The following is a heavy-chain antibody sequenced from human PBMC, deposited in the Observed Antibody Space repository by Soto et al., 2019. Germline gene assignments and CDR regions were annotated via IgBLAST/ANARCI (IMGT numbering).Heavy chain of an antibody. Sequence: ASLKVSCKSSGYPSNNYAIHWVRQAPGQGLEWMGCINAGNGNTKYSQKFQDRVTISRDTSANTAYMELSSLRYEDTAFYYCARERISMVRGAHFYWGQGTLVTVSS. J-gene: IGHJ4*02. CDR1: GYPSNNYA. D-gene: IGHD3-10*01. CDR3: ARERISMVRGAHFY. V-gene: IGHV1-3*01. CDR2: INAGNGNT.